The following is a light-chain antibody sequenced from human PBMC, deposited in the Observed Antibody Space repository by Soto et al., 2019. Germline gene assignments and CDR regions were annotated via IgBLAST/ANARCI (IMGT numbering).Light chain of an antibody. CDR1: QSVSSY. CDR2: DAS. Sequence: EIVLTQSPATLSLSPGERATLSCRASQSVSSYLAWYQQKPGQAPRLLIYDASNSATGIPARFSGSGSGTDFTLTISSLETEDFAVYYCQQRSNWPGTFGQGTKLEIK. J-gene: IGKJ2*01. V-gene: IGKV3-11*01. CDR3: QQRSNWPGT.